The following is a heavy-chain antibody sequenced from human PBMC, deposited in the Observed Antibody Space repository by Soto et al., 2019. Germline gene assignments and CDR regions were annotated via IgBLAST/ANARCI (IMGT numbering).Heavy chain of an antibody. Sequence: ESGGGLVQPGGSLRPSCAASEFTVSNNYMSWVRQAPGKGLEWVSLIYSGGATHYADSVRGRFTISRDNSKNTLYLQMNSLRGEDTAIYYCMNRPRAWGQGTLVTVSS. V-gene: IGHV3-66*01. CDR3: MNRPRA. D-gene: IGHD6-6*01. J-gene: IGHJ5*02. CDR1: EFTVSNNY. CDR2: IYSGGAT.